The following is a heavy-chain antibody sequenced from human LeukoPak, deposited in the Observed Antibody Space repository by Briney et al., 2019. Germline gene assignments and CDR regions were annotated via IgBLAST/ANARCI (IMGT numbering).Heavy chain of an antibody. J-gene: IGHJ4*02. CDR2: IYTSGST. V-gene: IGHV4-4*07. D-gene: IGHD3-10*01. Sequence: SETLSLTCTVSGGSISSYYWSWIRQPAGKGLEWIGRIYTSGSTNYNPSLKSRVTMSADTSKNQFSLKLSSVTAADTAVYYCARDFGTYGSGSYSFDYWGQGTLVTVSS. CDR3: ARDFGTYGSGSYSFDY. CDR1: GGSISSYY.